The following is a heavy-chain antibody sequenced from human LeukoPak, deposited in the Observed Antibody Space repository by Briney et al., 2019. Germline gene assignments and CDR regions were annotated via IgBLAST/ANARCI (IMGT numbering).Heavy chain of an antibody. J-gene: IGHJ4*02. D-gene: IGHD2-15*01. Sequence: PGGFLRLSCAASGFKFSSYAMSCVRKEQGKGLEWVSAISGSGGSTYYADSVKGRFTISRDNSKSTLYLQMNSLRAEDTAVYYCAPGVAAHYFDYWGQGTLVTVSS. V-gene: IGHV3-23*01. CDR3: APGVAAHYFDY. CDR1: GFKFSSYA. CDR2: ISGSGGST.